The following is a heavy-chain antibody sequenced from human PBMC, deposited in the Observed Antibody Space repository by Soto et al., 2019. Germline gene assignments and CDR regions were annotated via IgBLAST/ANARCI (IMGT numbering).Heavy chain of an antibody. V-gene: IGHV1-46*01. CDR2: INPSGGST. D-gene: IGHD2-2*01. CDR3: ARGDMVVVPAPAGWYYYYYGMDV. J-gene: IGHJ6*02. CDR1: GYTFTSYY. Sequence: ASVKVSCKASGYTFTSYYMHWVRQAPGQGLEWMGIINPSGGSTNYAQNLQGRGTMTTDTSTSTAYMELRSLRSDDTAVYYCARGDMVVVPAPAGWYYYYYGMDVWGQGTTVTVSS.